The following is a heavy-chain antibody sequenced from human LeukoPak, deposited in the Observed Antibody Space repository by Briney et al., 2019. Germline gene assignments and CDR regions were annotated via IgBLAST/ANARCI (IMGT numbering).Heavy chain of an antibody. CDR1: GFTVSSNY. CDR3: ARWDSSGYHKYYFDY. V-gene: IGHV3-53*01. Sequence: PGGTLRLSCAASGFTVSSNYMNWVRQAPGKGQEWVSIMYSGGSTCYADSVKGRFTISRDNSKTTLYLQMNSLTAEDTAVYYCARWDSSGYHKYYFDYWGQGTLVTVSS. CDR2: MYSGGST. D-gene: IGHD3-22*01. J-gene: IGHJ4*02.